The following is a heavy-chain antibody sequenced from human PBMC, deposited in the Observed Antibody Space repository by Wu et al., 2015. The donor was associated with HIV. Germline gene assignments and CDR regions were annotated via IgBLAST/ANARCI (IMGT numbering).Heavy chain of an antibody. CDR1: GYFFSEFY. J-gene: IGHJ4*02. V-gene: IGHV1-2*02. CDR3: ATYGPGYNWMYK. D-gene: IGHD1-20*01. Sequence: QVQLVQSGPEVKEPGASVKVSCKGSGYFFSEFYTHWVRQAPGHGPEWMGWMAPNSDVTNYAPKLQGRVTMTRDTSISTAYMELSSLRSDDTAVYYCATYGPGYNWMYKWGQGTLVTVSS. CDR2: MAPNSDVT.